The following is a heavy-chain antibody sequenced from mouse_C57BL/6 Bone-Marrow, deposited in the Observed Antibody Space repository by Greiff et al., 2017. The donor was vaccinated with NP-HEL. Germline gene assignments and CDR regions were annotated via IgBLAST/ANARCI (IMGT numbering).Heavy chain of an antibody. CDR2: IHPNSGST. CDR3: ARAYSNYVVWFAY. D-gene: IGHD2-5*01. V-gene: IGHV1-64*01. CDR1: GYTFTSYW. Sequence: QVQLQQPGAELVKAGASVKLSCKASGYTFTSYWMHWVKQRPGQGLEWIGMIHPNSGSTNYNEKFKSKATLTVDKSSSTAYMQLSSLTSEDSAVYDCARAYSNYVVWFAYWGQGTLVTVSA. J-gene: IGHJ3*01.